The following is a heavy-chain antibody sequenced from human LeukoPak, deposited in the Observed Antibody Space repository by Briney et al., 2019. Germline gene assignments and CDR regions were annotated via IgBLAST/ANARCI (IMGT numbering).Heavy chain of an antibody. D-gene: IGHD3-10*01. CDR1: GLNFSTYW. CDR2: IKGEGSEI. J-gene: IGHJ4*02. V-gene: IGHV3-7*01. CDR3: VTDQTGRHPYFFDY. Sequence: GGSLTLSCTASGLNFSTYWMTWVRQVPGKGLEWVANIKGEGSEIYYVDAVEGRFSLHRHNPKTSLYSQIHSYIVTDKGLYDCVTDQTGRHPYFFDYGGQGTLVTVSS.